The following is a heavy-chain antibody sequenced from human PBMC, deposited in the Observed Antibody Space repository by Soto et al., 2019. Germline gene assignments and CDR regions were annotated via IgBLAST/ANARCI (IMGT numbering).Heavy chain of an antibody. CDR2: IIPLFGTA. CDR1: GGTFSTYA. Sequence: QVQLEQSGGEVKQPGSSVRVSCKTSGGTFSTYAINWVRQAPGQGLEWMGAIIPLFGTADYSQKFQGRVTITADEPTSTAYMELSSLRFDDTAVYFCARPKGTYSSGYYYFAFWGQGTLVTVSS. CDR3: ARPKGTYSSGYYYFAF. V-gene: IGHV1-69*01. J-gene: IGHJ4*02. D-gene: IGHD6-19*01.